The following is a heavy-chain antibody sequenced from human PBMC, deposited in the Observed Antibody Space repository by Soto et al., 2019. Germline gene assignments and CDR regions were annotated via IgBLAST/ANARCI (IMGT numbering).Heavy chain of an antibody. CDR1: GYTFTSYR. V-gene: IGHV1-18*01. CDR2: ITTYNGNT. J-gene: IGHJ6*02. D-gene: IGHD2-15*01. Sequence: QVQLVQSGGEVKKPGASVKVSCKAFGYTFTSYRINWVRQAPGQGLEWMGWITTYNGNTDYAQKLQGRVTMTTDTSTSRAYIALRSLRFDDAAVYYCARDSRRISAPGGGIHGWGQGTRVPVPS. CDR3: ARDSRRISAPGGGIHG.